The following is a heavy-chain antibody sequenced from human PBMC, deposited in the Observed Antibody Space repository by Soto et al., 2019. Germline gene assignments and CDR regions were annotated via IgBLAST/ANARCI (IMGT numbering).Heavy chain of an antibody. CDR1: GFRFSDYD. J-gene: IGHJ4*02. V-gene: IGHV3-13*01. D-gene: IGHD3-3*01. Sequence: EVQLVESGGVLIQRGGSLRLSCEASGFRFSDYDMHWVRQPSGKGLEWVSGIGTNADTHYSDAVKGRFTISRENDRNSLFLQMKSLKADDTAVYFCARGRPCWSDFYIDYWGQGTLVTVSS. CDR3: ARGRPCWSDFYIDY. CDR2: IGTNADT.